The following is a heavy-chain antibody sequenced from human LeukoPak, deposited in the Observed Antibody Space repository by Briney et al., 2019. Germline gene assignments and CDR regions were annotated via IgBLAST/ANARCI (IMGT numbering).Heavy chain of an antibody. D-gene: IGHD3-22*01. V-gene: IGHV4-39*01. CDR1: GGSISSNNYY. CDR3: ASSPSGYWWNFDC. CDR2: IYYSGST. J-gene: IGHJ4*02. Sequence: TSETLSLTCTVSGGSISSNNYYWGWIRQPPGKGLEWIGSIYYSGSTYNNPSLKSRVTISVDTTKNQFALKLTSVTAADTAVYYCASSPSGYWWNFDCWGQGTLVTVSS.